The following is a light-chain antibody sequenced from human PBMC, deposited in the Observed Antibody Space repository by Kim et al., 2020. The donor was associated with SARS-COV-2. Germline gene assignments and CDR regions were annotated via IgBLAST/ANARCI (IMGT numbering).Light chain of an antibody. CDR3: QQYGNSPWT. CDR1: QSVNSNF. Sequence: EIVLTQSPGTLSLSPGERATLSCRASQSVNSNFLVWYQQKPGQAPRLLIYAASHRATGIPDRFSGSGSGTDFTLTVSRLEPEDFAVYHCQQYGNSPWTFGQGTKVEIK. V-gene: IGKV3-20*01. J-gene: IGKJ1*01. CDR2: AAS.